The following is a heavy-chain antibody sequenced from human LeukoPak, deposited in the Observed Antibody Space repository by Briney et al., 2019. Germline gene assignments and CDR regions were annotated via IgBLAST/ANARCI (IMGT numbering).Heavy chain of an antibody. J-gene: IGHJ4*02. D-gene: IGHD6-6*01. CDR2: FYHGGST. CDR3: ARAMSIAARLQTILDY. CDR1: GYSISTGYY. Sequence: SETLSLTCTVSGYSISTGYYWDWIRQPPGKGLEWIGTFYHGGSTYYNLSLKSRVTISVDTSKNQFSLNLTSVTAADTAVYYCARAMSIAARLQTILDYWGQGTLVTVSS. V-gene: IGHV4-38-2*02.